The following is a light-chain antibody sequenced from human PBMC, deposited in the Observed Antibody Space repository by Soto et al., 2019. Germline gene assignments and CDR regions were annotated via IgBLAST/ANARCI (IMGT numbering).Light chain of an antibody. CDR1: SDDVGGYNY. J-gene: IGLJ3*02. CDR2: EVS. V-gene: IGLV2-14*01. CDR3: SSYTSSTTWV. Sequence: QSVLTQPASVSGSPGQSITISCTGTSDDVGGYNYVSWYQQYPGKAPKLMIYEVSNRPSGVSNRFSGSKSGNTASLTISGLQAEDEADYYCSSYTSSTTWVFGGGTKLTVL.